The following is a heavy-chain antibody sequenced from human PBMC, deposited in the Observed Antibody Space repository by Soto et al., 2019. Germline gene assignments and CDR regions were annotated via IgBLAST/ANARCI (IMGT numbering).Heavy chain of an antibody. J-gene: IGHJ4*01. CDR1: GFTFSSYG. CDR3: ARSGYGSSDFDH. CDR2: IWYDGRNT. D-gene: IGHD6-13*01. Sequence: GGSLRLSCAASGFTFSSYGMHWVRQAPGKGLEWVAVIWYDGRNTYYADSVKGRFTISRDNSKNTLYLQMNSLRAEDTAVYYCARSGYGSSDFDHWGQGTLVTVSS. V-gene: IGHV3-33*01.